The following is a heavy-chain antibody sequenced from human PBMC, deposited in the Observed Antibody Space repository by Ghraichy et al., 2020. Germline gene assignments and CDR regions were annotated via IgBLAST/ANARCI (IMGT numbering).Heavy chain of an antibody. J-gene: IGHJ4*02. CDR1: GYTFTSYG. Sequence: ASVKVSCKASGYTFTSYGISWVRQAPGQGLEWMGWISAYNGNTNYAQKLQGRVTMTTDTSTSTAYMELRSLRSDDTAVYYCARDPARQQLVLSKKAGFDYWGQGTLVTVSS. CDR2: ISAYNGNT. CDR3: ARDPARQQLVLSKKAGFDY. V-gene: IGHV1-18*04. D-gene: IGHD6-13*01.